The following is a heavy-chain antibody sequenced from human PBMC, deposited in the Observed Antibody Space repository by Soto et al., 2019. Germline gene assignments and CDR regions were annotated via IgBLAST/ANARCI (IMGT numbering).Heavy chain of an antibody. CDR2: IWYDGSNK. J-gene: IGHJ6*02. V-gene: IGHV3-33*01. Sequence: GGSLRLSCAASGFTFSSYGMHWVRQAPGKGLEWVAVIWYDGSNKYYADSVKGRFTISRDNSKNTLYLQMNSLRAEDTAVYYCARAKIAAAAPKGMDVWGQGTTVTVSS. CDR1: GFTFSSYG. CDR3: ARAKIAAAAPKGMDV. D-gene: IGHD6-13*01.